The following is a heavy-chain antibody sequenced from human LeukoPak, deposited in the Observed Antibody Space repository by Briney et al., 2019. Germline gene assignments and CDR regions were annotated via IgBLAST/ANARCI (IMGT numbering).Heavy chain of an antibody. J-gene: IGHJ4*02. D-gene: IGHD3-10*01. CDR1: GGSISSSNW. Sequence: PSETLSLTCAVSGGSISSSNWWSWVRQPPGKGLEWIGEIYHSGSTNYNPSLKSRVTISVDKSKNQFSLKLSSVTAADTAVYYCARAPDYYGSGSPPLDYWGQGTLVTVSS. CDR3: ARAPDYYGSGSPPLDY. CDR2: IYHSGST. V-gene: IGHV4-4*02.